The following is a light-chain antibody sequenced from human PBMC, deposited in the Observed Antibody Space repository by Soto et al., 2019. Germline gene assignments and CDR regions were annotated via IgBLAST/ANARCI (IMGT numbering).Light chain of an antibody. V-gene: IGLV8-61*01. CDR1: SASISTTYY. CDR2: STN. J-gene: IGLJ1*01. CDR3: VLYMGSGAYL. Sequence: QTVVIQESSLSVSPGGTVTLTCGLRSASISTTYYPAWYQQTPGQAPRTLIYSTNTRSSGVPDRFSGSIRGNKAALTITGAQAEDEAEYHCVLYMGSGAYLFGPGTKLTVL.